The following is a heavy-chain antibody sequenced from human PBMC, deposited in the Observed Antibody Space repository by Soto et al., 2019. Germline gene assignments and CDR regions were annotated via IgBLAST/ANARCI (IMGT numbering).Heavy chain of an antibody. CDR1: GFTFSSYG. Sequence: QVQLVESGGGVVQPGRSLRLSCAASGFTFSSYGMHWVRQAPGKGLEWVAVIWYDGSNKYYADSVKGRFTISRDNSKNTLYLQMNSLRAEDTAVYYCARDSIAVAGGFDYWGQGTLVTVSS. CDR2: IWYDGSNK. D-gene: IGHD6-19*01. J-gene: IGHJ4*02. CDR3: ARDSIAVAGGFDY. V-gene: IGHV3-33*01.